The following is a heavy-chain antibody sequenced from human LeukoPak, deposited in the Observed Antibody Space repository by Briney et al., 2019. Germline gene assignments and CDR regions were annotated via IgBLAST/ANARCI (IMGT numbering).Heavy chain of an antibody. Sequence: ASVKVSCKASGYTFTSYGISWVRQAPGQGLEGMGSISASNGNTKYSEKFQGRLTLTTDTSTSTAYMEVRSLRSDDTAVYYSAKESGNDLGQLDYWGQGTLVTVSS. CDR3: AKESGNDLGQLDY. D-gene: IGHD5-12*01. V-gene: IGHV1-18*01. CDR2: ISASNGNT. CDR1: GYTFTSYG. J-gene: IGHJ4*02.